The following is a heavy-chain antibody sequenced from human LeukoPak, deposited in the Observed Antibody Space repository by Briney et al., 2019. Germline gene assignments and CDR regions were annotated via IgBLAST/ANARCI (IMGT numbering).Heavy chain of an antibody. V-gene: IGHV3-30*04. Sequence: GGSLRLSCTASGFTFSGYDIHWVCQAPGKGLEWVTIIFFDGSNKYYADSVKGRFTISRDNSKNTLYLQMNSLRSEDTAVYFCARGRQWLDYYYYGMDVWGPGTTVTVSS. CDR3: ARGRQWLDYYYYGMDV. J-gene: IGHJ6*02. CDR2: IFFDGSNK. D-gene: IGHD6-19*01. CDR1: GFTFSGYD.